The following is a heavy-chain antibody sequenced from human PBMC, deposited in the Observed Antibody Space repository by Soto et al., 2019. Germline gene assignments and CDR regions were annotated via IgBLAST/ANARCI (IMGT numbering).Heavy chain of an antibody. CDR2: INHSGST. J-gene: IGHJ4*02. D-gene: IGHD4-17*01. V-gene: IGHV4-34*01. Sequence: QVQLQQWGAGLLKPSETLSLTCAVYGGSFSGYYWSWIRQPPGKGLECIGEINHSGSTNYNPSLKSRVTISVDTSKNQFSLKLSSVTAADTAVYYCARTSGFTVTKYWGQGPLVTVSS. CDR1: GGSFSGYY. CDR3: ARTSGFTVTKY.